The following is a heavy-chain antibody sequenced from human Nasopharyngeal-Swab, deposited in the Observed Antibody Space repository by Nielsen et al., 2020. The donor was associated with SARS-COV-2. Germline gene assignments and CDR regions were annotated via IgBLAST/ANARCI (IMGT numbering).Heavy chain of an antibody. D-gene: IGHD6-13*01. CDR1: GFTFSSYS. J-gene: IGHJ2*01. V-gene: IGHV3-21*01. CDR3: ARDLVSSWRAIGNWYFDL. Sequence: SCAASGFTFSSYSMNWVRQAPGKGLEWVSSISGTSTYIYYADSVKGRFTVSRDNARNSLYLQMNSLTGDDTAVYYCARDLVSSWRAIGNWYFDLWGRGTLVTVSS. CDR2: ISGTSTYI.